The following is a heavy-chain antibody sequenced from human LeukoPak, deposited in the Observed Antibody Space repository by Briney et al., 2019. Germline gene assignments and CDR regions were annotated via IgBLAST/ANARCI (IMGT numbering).Heavy chain of an antibody. CDR1: GFTFSSYG. Sequence: GGSLRLSCVVSGFTFSSYGMSWVRQAPGKGLEWVSGISGSGSNTYYADSVKGRFTISRDNSKNTLYLQMNSLRAEDTAVYYCAKVGRSMIVVVDAFDIWGQGTMVTVSS. D-gene: IGHD3-22*01. CDR2: ISGSGSNT. CDR3: AKVGRSMIVVVDAFDI. J-gene: IGHJ3*02. V-gene: IGHV3-23*01.